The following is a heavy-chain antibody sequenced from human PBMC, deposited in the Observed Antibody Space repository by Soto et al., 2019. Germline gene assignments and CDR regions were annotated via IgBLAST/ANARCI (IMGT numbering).Heavy chain of an antibody. J-gene: IGHJ6*02. CDR1: GGTFSSYA. CDR2: IIPIFGTA. V-gene: IGHV1-69*13. D-gene: IGHD3-3*01. CDR3: ARNSAIFGVVSLYYYGMDV. Sequence: ASVKVSCKASGGTFSSYAISWVRQAPGQGLEWMGGIIPIFGTANYAQKFQGRVTITADESTSTAYMELSSLRSEDTAVYYCARNSAIFGVVSLYYYGMDVWGQGTTVTVS.